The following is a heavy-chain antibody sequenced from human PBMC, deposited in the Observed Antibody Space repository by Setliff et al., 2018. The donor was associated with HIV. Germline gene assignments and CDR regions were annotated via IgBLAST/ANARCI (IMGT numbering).Heavy chain of an antibody. D-gene: IGHD1-26*01. CDR1: GFTFSSYA. Sequence: GGSRRLSCAASGFTFSSYAMSWVRQAPGKGLEWVSAISGSGGSTYYADSVKGRFTISRDNSKNTLYLQMNSLRAEDTAVYYCAKGPVGARAFDIWGQGTMVTVSS. CDR2: ISGSGGST. CDR3: AKGPVGARAFDI. J-gene: IGHJ3*02. V-gene: IGHV3-23*01.